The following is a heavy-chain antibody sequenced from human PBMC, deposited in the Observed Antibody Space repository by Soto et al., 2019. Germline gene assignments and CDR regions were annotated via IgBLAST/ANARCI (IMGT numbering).Heavy chain of an antibody. V-gene: IGHV4-31*03. Sequence: QVQLQESGPGLVKPSQTLSLTCTVSGGSISSGGYYWSWIRQHPGKGLEWIGYIYYSGGTYYNPSLKSRFTISVDTSKNQFSLKLSSVTAADTAVYYCARDRDNPSGWFDSWGQGTLVTVSS. CDR3: ARDRDNPSGWFDS. J-gene: IGHJ5*01. CDR1: GGSISSGGYY. CDR2: IYYSGGT. D-gene: IGHD3-10*01.